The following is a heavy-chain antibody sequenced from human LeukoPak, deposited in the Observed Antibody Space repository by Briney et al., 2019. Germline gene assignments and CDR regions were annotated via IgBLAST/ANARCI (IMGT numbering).Heavy chain of an antibody. CDR2: INSDGSST. CDR1: GFTFSNYW. CDR3: ARDLAYSFEY. Sequence: PGGSLRLSCAASGFTFSNYWMRWVRQPPGKGLVWISHINSDGSSTTYADSVKGRFTISRDNAKNTLYLQMNSLRAEDTAEYYCARDLAYSFEYWGQGSLVTVSS. D-gene: IGHD2-15*01. J-gene: IGHJ4*02. V-gene: IGHV3-74*03.